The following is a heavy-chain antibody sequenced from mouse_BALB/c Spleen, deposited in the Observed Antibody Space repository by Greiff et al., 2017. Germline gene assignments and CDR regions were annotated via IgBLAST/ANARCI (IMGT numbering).Heavy chain of an antibody. CDR2: INPDSSTI. V-gene: IGHV4-1*02. CDR1: GFDFSRYW. CDR3: ARPGYRYDGGFDY. Sequence: EVKLMESGGGLVQPGGSLKLSCAASGFDFSRYWMSWVRQAPGKGLEWIGEINPDSSTINYTPSLKDKFIISRDNAKNTLYLQMSKVRSEDTALYYCARPGYRYDGGFDYWGQGTTLTVSS. J-gene: IGHJ2*01. D-gene: IGHD2-14*01.